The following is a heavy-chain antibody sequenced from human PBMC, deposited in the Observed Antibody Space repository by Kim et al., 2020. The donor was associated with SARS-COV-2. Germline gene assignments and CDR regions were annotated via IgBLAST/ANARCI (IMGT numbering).Heavy chain of an antibody. D-gene: IGHD3-10*01. J-gene: IGHJ6*02. V-gene: IGHV3-21*01. CDR1: GFTFSSYS. CDR3: ARGEEELLWGLAPDYYYYGIDV. CDR2: ISSSSSYI. Sequence: GGSLRLSCAASGFTFSSYSMNWVRQAPGKGLEWVSSISSSSSYIYHADSVKGRFTISRDNAKNSLYLQMNSLRAEDTAVYYCARGEEELLWGLAPDYYYYGIDVWGQGTTVTVSS.